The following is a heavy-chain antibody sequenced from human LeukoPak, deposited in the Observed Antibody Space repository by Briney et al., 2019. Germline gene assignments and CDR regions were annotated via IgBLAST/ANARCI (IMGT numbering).Heavy chain of an antibody. J-gene: IGHJ6*02. CDR2: IYYTGNT. CDR1: GGSISSTSYY. Sequence: RASETLSLTCIVSGGSISSTSYYWAWIRQPPGKGLEWIGNIYYTGNTYYNPSLKSRVTISVDTSKNQFSLKLSSVTAADTAVYYCARPVATLNLGYGMDVWGQGTTVTVSS. D-gene: IGHD5-12*01. CDR3: ARPVATLNLGYGMDV. V-gene: IGHV4-39*07.